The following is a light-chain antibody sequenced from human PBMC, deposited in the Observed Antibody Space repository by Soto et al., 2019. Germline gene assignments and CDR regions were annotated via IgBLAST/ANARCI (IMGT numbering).Light chain of an antibody. V-gene: IGLV2-14*01. Sequence: QSALTQPASVSGSPGQSITISCTGTTSDVGSHNFVSWYQQLPGKAPKLLIYEVTNRPSGTSNRFSGSKSGNTASLTISGLQAEDEADYYCSSFTNSILVFGGGTKVT. CDR3: SSFTNSILV. J-gene: IGLJ3*02. CDR1: TSDVGSHNF. CDR2: EVT.